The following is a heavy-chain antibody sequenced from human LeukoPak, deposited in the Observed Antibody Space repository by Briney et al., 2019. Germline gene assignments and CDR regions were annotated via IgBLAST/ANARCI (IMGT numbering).Heavy chain of an antibody. CDR3: ARRSYRGVITAYYYYYMDV. D-gene: IGHD3-16*02. V-gene: IGHV3-7*01. J-gene: IGHJ6*03. Sequence: GGSLRLSCVASGFSFSTYWMSWVRQAPGKGLEWVANIKQDGSEKYYVDSVKGRFTISRDNAKNSVYLQMNRLRVEDTAVYYCARRSYRGVITAYYYYYMDVWGKGTPVTVSS. CDR1: GFSFSTYW. CDR2: IKQDGSEK.